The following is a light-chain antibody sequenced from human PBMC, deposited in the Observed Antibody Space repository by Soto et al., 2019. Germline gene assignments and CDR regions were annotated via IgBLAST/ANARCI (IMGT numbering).Light chain of an antibody. V-gene: IGLV2-14*01. J-gene: IGLJ1*01. CDR1: SSDVGGYNY. Sequence: SVLTQPASVSGSPGQSITISCTGTSSDVGGYNYVSWYQQHPGKAPKLMIYDVSNRPSGGSNRFSGSKSGNTASLTISGVQAEEAADNYSSSYTRRSTPYVSGTGTKVPVL. CDR3: SSYTRRSTPYV. CDR2: DVS.